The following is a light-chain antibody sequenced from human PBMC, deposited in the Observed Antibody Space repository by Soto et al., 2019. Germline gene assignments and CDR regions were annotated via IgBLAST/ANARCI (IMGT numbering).Light chain of an antibody. CDR3: HQYNSPPWT. Sequence: DIPMTQSPSTLSASVGDRVTITCRASQSISSWLAWYQQKPGKAPKLLIYKASSLESGVPSRFSGSGSGTEFTLTISSLQPDDFATYYCHQYNSPPWTFGQGTKVEIK. CDR1: QSISSW. J-gene: IGKJ1*01. CDR2: KAS. V-gene: IGKV1-5*03.